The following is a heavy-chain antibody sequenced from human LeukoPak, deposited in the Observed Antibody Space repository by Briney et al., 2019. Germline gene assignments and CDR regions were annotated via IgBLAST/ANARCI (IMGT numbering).Heavy chain of an antibody. Sequence: SETLSLTCTVSGGSITSFYWSWIRQPPGKGLGWIGYIHYSGSTKYNPSLKSRVTISVDTSKNRFSLKLSSVTAADTAVYYCARCRGYSYGENFDYWGQGTLVTVSS. CDR1: GGSITSFY. CDR3: ARCRGYSYGENFDY. CDR2: IHYSGST. V-gene: IGHV4-59*12. D-gene: IGHD5-18*01. J-gene: IGHJ4*02.